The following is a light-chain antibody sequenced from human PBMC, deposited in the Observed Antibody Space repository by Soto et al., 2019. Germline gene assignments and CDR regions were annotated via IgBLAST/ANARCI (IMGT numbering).Light chain of an antibody. Sequence: AIQVAQSPSSLSASVGDRVTITCRASQDIRGALAWYQQKPGKAPRLLIFDVSTLETGVPSRFSGGGSGTDFTLTISSLQPEDSGTYYCQQFNSYPITFGHGTRLEIK. CDR2: DVS. CDR1: QDIRGA. CDR3: QQFNSYPIT. V-gene: IGKV1-13*02. J-gene: IGKJ5*01.